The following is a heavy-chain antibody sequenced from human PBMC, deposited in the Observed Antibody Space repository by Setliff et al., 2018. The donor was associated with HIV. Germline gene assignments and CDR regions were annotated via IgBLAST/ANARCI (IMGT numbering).Heavy chain of an antibody. V-gene: IGHV3-30*03. CDR3: ARDRDPHYDYVWGNYRPEYFQH. D-gene: IGHD3-16*02. Sequence: GGSLRLSCAASGFTFSGHVTHWVRQAPGKGLEWVAGIGTDGAVHYADSVRGRFTISRDNAGTTVYLQMSGLRAEDTAVHYCARDRDPHYDYVWGNYRPEYFQHWGQGTRVTVSS. CDR2: IGTDGAV. CDR1: GFTFSGHV. J-gene: IGHJ1*01.